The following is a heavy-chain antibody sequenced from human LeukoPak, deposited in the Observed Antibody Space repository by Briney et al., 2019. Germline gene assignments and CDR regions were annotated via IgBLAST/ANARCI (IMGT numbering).Heavy chain of an antibody. V-gene: IGHV4-34*01. Sequence: SETLSLTCAVYGGSFSGYYWSWIRQPPGKGLEWSGEINHSGSTNYNPSLKSRVTISVDTSKNQFSLKLSSVTAADTAVYYCARHPGYSGYRRGFDYWGQGTLVTVSS. CDR1: GGSFSGYY. J-gene: IGHJ4*02. CDR3: ARHPGYSGYRRGFDY. D-gene: IGHD5-12*01. CDR2: INHSGST.